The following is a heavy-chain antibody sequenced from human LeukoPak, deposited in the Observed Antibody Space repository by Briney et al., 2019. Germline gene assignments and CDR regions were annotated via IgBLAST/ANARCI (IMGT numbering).Heavy chain of an antibody. CDR3: TRDAGTAGEERLDY. Sequence: GGSLRLSCAASGFTFSNYYMHWVRRAPGKGLVWVSRINTDGRSTDYADSVKGRFTISRDNTKNTLYLQMNSLRAEDTAVYYCTRDAGTAGEERLDYWGQGTLVTVSS. J-gene: IGHJ4*02. D-gene: IGHD2-21*02. V-gene: IGHV3-74*01. CDR1: GFTFSNYY. CDR2: INTDGRST.